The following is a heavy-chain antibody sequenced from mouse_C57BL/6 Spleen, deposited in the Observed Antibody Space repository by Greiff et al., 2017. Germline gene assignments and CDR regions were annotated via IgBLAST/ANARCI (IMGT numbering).Heavy chain of an antibody. V-gene: IGHV1-82*01. CDR1: GYAFSSSW. CDR3: ARDYGSFFDY. J-gene: IGHJ2*01. D-gene: IGHD1-1*01. Sequence: QVQLQQSGPELVKPGASVKISCKASGYAFSSSWMNWVKQRPGKGLEWIGRIYPGDGDTNYNGKFKGKATLTADKSSSTAYMQLSSLTSEDSAVYFCARDYGSFFDYWGQGTTLTVSS. CDR2: IYPGDGDT.